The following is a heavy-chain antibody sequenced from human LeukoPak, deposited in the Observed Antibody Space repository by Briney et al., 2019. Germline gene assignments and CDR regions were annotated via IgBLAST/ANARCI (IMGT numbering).Heavy chain of an antibody. J-gene: IGHJ4*02. Sequence: WXRQAPGXXXEGXAVISYYGSNKYYADSVKGRFTISRDNSKNTLYLQMNSLRAEDTAVYYCARVVYYDSSGLDYWGQGTLVTVSS. V-gene: IGHV3-30-3*01. CDR3: ARVVYYDSSGLDY. CDR2: ISYYGSNK. D-gene: IGHD3-22*01.